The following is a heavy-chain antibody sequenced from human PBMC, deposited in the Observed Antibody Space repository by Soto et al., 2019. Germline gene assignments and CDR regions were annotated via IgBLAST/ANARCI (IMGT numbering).Heavy chain of an antibody. Sequence: QVQVVESGGGVVQPGRSLRLSCAASGFTLSCCGMHWVRQAPGKGLVWVGVITYDGGDKHYADSVKGRFTISRDSSENTVYLQMNSLRVEDSAIYYCAKEQSSGYYRVVDYWGQGTLVTVSS. CDR1: GFTLSCCG. V-gene: IGHV3-30*18. J-gene: IGHJ4*02. CDR3: AKEQSSGYYRVVDY. D-gene: IGHD6-19*01. CDR2: ITYDGGDK.